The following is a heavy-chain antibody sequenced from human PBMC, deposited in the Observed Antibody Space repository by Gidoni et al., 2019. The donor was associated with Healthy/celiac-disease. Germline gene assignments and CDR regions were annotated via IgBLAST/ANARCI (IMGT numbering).Heavy chain of an antibody. V-gene: IGHV3-30*18. CDR1: GSTFSSYG. CDR3: AKARRIGLLWFGELGDY. Sequence: QVQLVEYGGGVVQPGRFLRLSCAASGSTFSSYGMHWVRQAPGKGLEWVAVISYDGSNKYYADSVKGRFTISRDKSKNTLYLQMNSLRAEDTAVYYCAKARRIGLLWFGELGDYWGQGTLVTVSS. CDR2: ISYDGSNK. J-gene: IGHJ4*02. D-gene: IGHD3-10*01.